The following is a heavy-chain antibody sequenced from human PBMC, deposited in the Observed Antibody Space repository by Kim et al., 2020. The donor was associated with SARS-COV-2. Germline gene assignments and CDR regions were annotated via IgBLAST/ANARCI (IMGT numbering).Heavy chain of an antibody. Sequence: PSIQGQVTISADKSISTAYLQWSSLKASDTAMYYCARAGGVPAAIDWFDPWGQGTLVTVSS. V-gene: IGHV5-51*01. CDR3: ARAGGVPAAIDWFDP. D-gene: IGHD2-2*01. J-gene: IGHJ5*02.